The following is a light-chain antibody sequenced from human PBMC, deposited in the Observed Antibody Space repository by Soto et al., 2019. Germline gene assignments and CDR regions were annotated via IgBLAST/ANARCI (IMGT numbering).Light chain of an antibody. CDR2: GNS. CDR3: QSYDSSYTSRV. J-gene: IGLJ1*01. Sequence: QSVLTQPPSVSGAPGQRVTISCTGSSSNIGAGYDLHWYQQLPGTAPKLLIYGNSNRPSGVPDRFSGSKSGTSASLAITGLQAEDEADYYCQSYDSSYTSRVFGTGTKVTVL. CDR1: SSNIGAGYD. V-gene: IGLV1-40*01.